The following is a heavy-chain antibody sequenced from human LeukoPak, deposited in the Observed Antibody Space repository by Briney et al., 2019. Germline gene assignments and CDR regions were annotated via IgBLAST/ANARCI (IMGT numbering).Heavy chain of an antibody. D-gene: IGHD7-27*01. Sequence: GGSLRLSCAASAFTVSTNYMSWVRQAPGKGLEWVSLFYTGGITYYADSVKGRFTISRDNSKNTLYLQMNSLRAEDTAVYYCATGGNWGTHDYWGQGTLVTVSS. V-gene: IGHV3-66*01. CDR2: FYTGGIT. CDR1: AFTVSTNY. J-gene: IGHJ4*02. CDR3: ATGGNWGTHDY.